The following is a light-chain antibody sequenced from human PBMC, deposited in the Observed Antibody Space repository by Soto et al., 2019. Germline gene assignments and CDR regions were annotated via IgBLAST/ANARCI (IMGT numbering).Light chain of an antibody. CDR1: SSDIGGYNY. CDR3: SSYTSSSTLGV. V-gene: IGLV2-14*03. CDR2: DVS. Sequence: QSVLTQPASVSGSPGQAMTISCTGTSSDIGGYNYVSWYQQHLGKAPKLMIYDVSARPAGVSNRFSGSKSGHTASLTISGLQPEDEDDYYCSSYTSSSTLGVFGGGTKVTVL. J-gene: IGLJ3*02.